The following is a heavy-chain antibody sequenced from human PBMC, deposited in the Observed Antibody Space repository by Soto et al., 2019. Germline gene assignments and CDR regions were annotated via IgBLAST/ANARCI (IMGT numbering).Heavy chain of an antibody. D-gene: IGHD6-19*01. Sequence: PVASVKVSCKASGYTFTSYYMHWVRQAPGQGLEWMGIINPSGGSTSYAQKFQGRVTMTRDTSTSTVYMELSSLRSEDTAVYYCAIDRIGWGGRRSGWYNWFDPWGQGTLVTVSS. CDR1: GYTFTSYY. V-gene: IGHV1-46*03. CDR2: INPSGGST. CDR3: AIDRIGWGGRRSGWYNWFDP. J-gene: IGHJ5*02.